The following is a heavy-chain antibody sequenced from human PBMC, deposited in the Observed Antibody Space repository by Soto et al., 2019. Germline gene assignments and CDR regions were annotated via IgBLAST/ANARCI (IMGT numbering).Heavy chain of an antibody. CDR2: INTDGSVA. V-gene: IGHV3-74*03. J-gene: IGHJ6*02. Sequence: GGSLRLSCAASGLTFRSYWMHWVRQAPGKGLVWVSRINTDGSVAMYVDSVKGRFTISRDNAKNTLYLHMNSLRAEDTAVYYCAKAGGAGSYKRGMDVWGQGTTVTVSS. CDR1: GLTFRSYW. CDR3: AKAGGAGSYKRGMDV. D-gene: IGHD3-10*01.